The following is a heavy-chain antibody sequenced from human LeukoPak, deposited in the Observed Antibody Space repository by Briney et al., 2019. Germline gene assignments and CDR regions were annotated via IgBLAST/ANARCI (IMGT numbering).Heavy chain of an antibody. CDR1: GGSISSSSYY. CDR2: IYYSGST. J-gene: IGHJ3*02. D-gene: IGHD5-24*01. CDR3: ARDGEMATISDAFDI. Sequence: SETLSLTCTVSGGSISSSSYYWIWIRQPPGQGLEWIGSIYYSGSTYYNPSVKSRVTISVDTSKIQFSLKLSSVTAADTAVYYCARDGEMATISDAFDIWGQGTMVTVSS. V-gene: IGHV4-39*07.